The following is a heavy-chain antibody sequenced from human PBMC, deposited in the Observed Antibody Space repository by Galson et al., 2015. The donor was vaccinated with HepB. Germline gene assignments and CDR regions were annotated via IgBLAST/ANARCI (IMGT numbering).Heavy chain of an antibody. CDR1: GFTFSSYS. V-gene: IGHV3-21*01. D-gene: IGHD2-21*01. J-gene: IGHJ4*02. Sequence: SLRLSCAASGFTFSSYSMNWVRQAPGKGLEWVSSISSSSSYIYYADSVKGRFTISRDNAKNSLYLQMNSLRAEDTAVYYCARECGGDCYLGDYWGQGTLVTVSS. CDR2: ISSSSSYI. CDR3: ARECGGDCYLGDY.